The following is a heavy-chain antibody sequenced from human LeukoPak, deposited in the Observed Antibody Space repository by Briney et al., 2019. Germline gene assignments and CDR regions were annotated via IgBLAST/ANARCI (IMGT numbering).Heavy chain of an antibody. D-gene: IGHD6-13*01. CDR3: ASRYSSSWGPRDAFDI. CDR1: GYILTSYW. Sequence: GEALKTSRKGSGYILTSYWIGGVRQLAGKGLGWVGVIYPGDSDTRYSPSFQGQVTISADKSISTAYLQWSSLKASDTAMYYCASRYSSSWGPRDAFDIWGQGTMVTVSS. CDR2: IYPGDSDT. V-gene: IGHV5-51*01. J-gene: IGHJ3*02.